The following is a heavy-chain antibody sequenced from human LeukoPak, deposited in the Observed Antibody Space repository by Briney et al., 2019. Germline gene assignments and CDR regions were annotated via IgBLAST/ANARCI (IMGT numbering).Heavy chain of an antibody. D-gene: IGHD2-2*01. CDR3: AKNRGRAYHAYYRDV. Sequence: QPGGSLRPACAASGFTFSSYAMSWVRQAPGKGLEWVSHGGSGGSKYYADSVRGRFTISRDTSKSTMYLQRNSLTDDDTAVYYWAKNRGRAYHAYYRDVGGRETRVSVA. J-gene: IGHJ6*03. CDR2: GGSGGSK. CDR1: GFTFSSYA. V-gene: IGHV3-23*01.